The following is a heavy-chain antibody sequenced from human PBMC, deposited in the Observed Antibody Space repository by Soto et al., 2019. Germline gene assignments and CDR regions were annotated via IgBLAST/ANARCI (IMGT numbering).Heavy chain of an antibody. V-gene: IGHV1-8*01. CDR3: ARERTGPNYFDY. CDR2: MNPNSGNT. J-gene: IGHJ4*02. D-gene: IGHD1-7*01. Sequence: GASVKVSCTASVYTFTIYDSNWVRQATGQGLEWMGWMNPNSGNTAYAQKFQGRVTMTRNTSISTAYMELSSLRSEDTAVHYCARERTGPNYFDYWGQGTLVTVSS. CDR1: VYTFTIYD.